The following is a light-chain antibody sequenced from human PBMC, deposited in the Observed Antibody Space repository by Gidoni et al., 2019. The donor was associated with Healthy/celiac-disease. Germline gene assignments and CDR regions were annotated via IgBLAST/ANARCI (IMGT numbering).Light chain of an antibody. CDR2: GAS. Sequence: EIVWTQSPGTLSLSPGERATLSCRASQSVSSSYLAWYQQKPGQAPRLLIYGASSRATGIPDRFSGSGSGTDFTLTISRLEPEDFAVYYCQQYGSSPLWTFGQGTKVEIK. CDR1: QSVSSSY. V-gene: IGKV3-20*01. J-gene: IGKJ1*01. CDR3: QQYGSSPLWT.